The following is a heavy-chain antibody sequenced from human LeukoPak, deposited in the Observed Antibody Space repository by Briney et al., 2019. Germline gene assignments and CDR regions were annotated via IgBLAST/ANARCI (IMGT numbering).Heavy chain of an antibody. J-gene: IGHJ6*04. V-gene: IGHV3-21*01. CDR1: GFTFSSYS. Sequence: PGGSLRLSCAASGFTFSSYSMNCGREAPGKGLEWVSSISSSSSYIYYADSVKGRFTISRDNAKNSLYLQMNSLRDEDTAVYYCARDKPGRDYYYGSGSYLDVWGKGTTVTVSS. CDR2: ISSSSSYI. CDR3: ARDKPGRDYYYGSGSYLDV. D-gene: IGHD3-10*01.